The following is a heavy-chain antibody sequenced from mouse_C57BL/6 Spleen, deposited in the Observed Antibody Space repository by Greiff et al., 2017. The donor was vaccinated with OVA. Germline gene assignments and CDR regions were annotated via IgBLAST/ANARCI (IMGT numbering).Heavy chain of an antibody. CDR3: ARSIQGYFDV. Sequence: EVKLEESGPELVKPGDSVKISCKASGYSFTGYFMNWVMQSHGKSLEWIGRINPYNGDTFYNQKFKGKATLTVDKSSSTAHMELRSLTSADSAVYYCARSIQGYFDVWGTGTTVTVSS. J-gene: IGHJ1*03. V-gene: IGHV1-20*01. D-gene: IGHD3-2*02. CDR1: GYSFTGYF. CDR2: INPYNGDT.